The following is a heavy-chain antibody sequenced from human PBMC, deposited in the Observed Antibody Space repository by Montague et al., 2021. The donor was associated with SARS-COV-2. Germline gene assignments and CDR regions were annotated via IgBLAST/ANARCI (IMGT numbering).Heavy chain of an antibody. CDR2: IDWDDNK. CDR1: GFSLSTSGMC. Sequence: PALVKPRKTLTLTCTFSGFSLSTSGMCVSWVRQPPGKALEWLALIDWDDNKFYSTSLKTRLTISKDTSKNQVVLTMTNVDPVDTATYYCARSLYDILTGYYLPFDYWGQGTLVTVSS. V-gene: IGHV2-70*20. CDR3: ARSLYDILTGYYLPFDY. D-gene: IGHD3-9*01. J-gene: IGHJ4*02.